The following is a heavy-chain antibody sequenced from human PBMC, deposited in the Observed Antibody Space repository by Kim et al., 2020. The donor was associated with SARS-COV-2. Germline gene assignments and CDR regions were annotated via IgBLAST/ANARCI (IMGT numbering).Heavy chain of an antibody. J-gene: IGHJ4*02. D-gene: IGHD5-18*01. V-gene: IGHV3-30-3*02. CDR3: AKNQMHLWADTMDS. Sequence: YADSVKGRFTISRDNSKNTVDLQMNSLRPEDTAIYYCAKNQMHLWADTMDSWGQGTLVTVSS.